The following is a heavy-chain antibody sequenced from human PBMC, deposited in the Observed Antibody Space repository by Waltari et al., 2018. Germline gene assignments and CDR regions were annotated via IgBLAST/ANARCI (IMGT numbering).Heavy chain of an antibody. CDR2: LLPLFGTS. D-gene: IGHD2-15*01. Sequence: QVQLEQSGAEMKKPGSSVTVSCKASGGTFNTNSFSWVRQAPGQGLAWMGGLLPLFGTSPYYETRQGRVRITADESTSTVYMELSSLRSEDTAVYYCVKGSREYHFYMDVWGQGSAVAVSS. CDR3: VKGSREYHFYMDV. J-gene: IGHJ6*02. CDR1: GGTFNTNS. V-gene: IGHV1-69*01.